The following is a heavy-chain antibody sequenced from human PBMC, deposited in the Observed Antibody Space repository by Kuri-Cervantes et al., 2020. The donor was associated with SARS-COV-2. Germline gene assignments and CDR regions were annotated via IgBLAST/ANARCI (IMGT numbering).Heavy chain of an antibody. CDR1: GFTFSSYG. J-gene: IGHJ4*02. CDR3: GCDKGTLYLDY. CDR2: IWYDGSNK. V-gene: IGHV3-33*03. Sequence: GESLKISCAASGFTFSSYGMHWVRQAPGKGLGWVAVIWYDGSNKYYADSVKGRFTISRDDSKDTLFLQLSSVRAEYTAVYYCGCDKGTLYLDYWGQGTLVTVSS. D-gene: IGHD1-1*01.